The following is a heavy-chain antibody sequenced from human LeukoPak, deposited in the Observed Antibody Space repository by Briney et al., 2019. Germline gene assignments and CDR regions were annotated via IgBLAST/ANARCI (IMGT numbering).Heavy chain of an antibody. Sequence: SETLSLTCAVYGGSFSGYYWSWIRQPPGKGLEWIGEINHSGSTNYNPSLKSRVTISVDTSKNQFSLKLSSVTAADTAVYYCARGVQGEWFGEFQPYYFDYWGQGTLVTVSS. J-gene: IGHJ4*02. V-gene: IGHV4-34*01. CDR2: INHSGST. CDR3: ARGVQGEWFGEFQPYYFDY. D-gene: IGHD3-10*01. CDR1: GGSFSGYY.